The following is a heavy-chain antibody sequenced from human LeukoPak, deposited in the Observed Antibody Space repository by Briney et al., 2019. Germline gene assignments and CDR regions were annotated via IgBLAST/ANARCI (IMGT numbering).Heavy chain of an antibody. J-gene: IGHJ4*02. CDR2: IKSKTIGGTT. Sequence: GGSLRLSCAASGFTFSEVWISWVRQAPGKGLEWVGRIKSKTIGGTTEYAAPVKGRFTISRDDSKNTLYLQMNTLKTEDTAVYYRTTDFGERRVRGRIRDYWGQGTLVTVSS. D-gene: IGHD3-10*01. CDR3: TTDFGERRVRGRIRDY. V-gene: IGHV3-15*01. CDR1: GFTFSEVW.